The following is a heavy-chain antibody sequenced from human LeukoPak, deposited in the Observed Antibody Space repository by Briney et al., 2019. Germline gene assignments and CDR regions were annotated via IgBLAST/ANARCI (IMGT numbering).Heavy chain of an antibody. D-gene: IGHD2-15*01. Sequence: GGSLRLSCAASGFTFSSYGMHWVRQAPGKGLEWVAVISYDGSNKYYADSVKGRFTISRDNSKNTLYLQMNSLRAEDTAVYYCATLEGYCSGGSCSRPYYYYGMDAWGKGTTVTVSS. J-gene: IGHJ6*04. CDR2: ISYDGSNK. V-gene: IGHV3-30*03. CDR3: ATLEGYCSGGSCSRPYYYYGMDA. CDR1: GFTFSSYG.